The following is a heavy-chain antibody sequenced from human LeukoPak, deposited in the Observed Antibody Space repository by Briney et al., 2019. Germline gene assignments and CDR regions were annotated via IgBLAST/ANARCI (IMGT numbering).Heavy chain of an antibody. V-gene: IGHV6-1*01. CDR2: TYYRSKWYN. CDR1: GDSVSSNSAA. J-gene: IGHJ4*02. Sequence: SQTLSLTCAISGDSVSSNSAAWNWIRQSPSRGLEWLGRTYYRSKWYNDYAVSVKSRITINPDTSKNQFSLKLSSVTAADTAVYYCARAGRGIQLWATWAYYFDYWGQGTLVTVSS. D-gene: IGHD5-18*01. CDR3: ARAGRGIQLWATWAYYFDY.